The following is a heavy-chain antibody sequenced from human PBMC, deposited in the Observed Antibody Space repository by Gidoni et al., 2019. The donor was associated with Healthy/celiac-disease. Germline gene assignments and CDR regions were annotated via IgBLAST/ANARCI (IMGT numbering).Heavy chain of an antibody. J-gene: IGHJ5*02. D-gene: IGHD1-7*01. CDR3: ARGDWNYVHWFDP. CDR1: GGSISSGGYY. V-gene: IGHV4-31*03. CDR2: IYYSGGT. Sequence: QVQLQESGPGLVKPSQTLSLTCTVSGGSISSGGYYWSWIRQHPGKGLEWIGYIYYSGGTYYNPSLKSRVTISVDTSKNQFSLKLSSVTAADTAVYYCARGDWNYVHWFDPWGQGTLVTVSS.